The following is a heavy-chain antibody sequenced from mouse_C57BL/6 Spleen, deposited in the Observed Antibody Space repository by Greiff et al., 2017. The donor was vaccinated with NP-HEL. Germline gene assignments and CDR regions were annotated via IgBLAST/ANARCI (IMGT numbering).Heavy chain of an antibody. Sequence: QVQLQQSGAELVRPGASVTLSCKASGYTFTDYEMHWVKQTPVHGLEWIGAIDPETGGTAYNQKFKGKAILTADKSSSTAYMELRSLTSEDSAVYYCTREGAYSNQYYYAMDYWGQGTSVTVSS. V-gene: IGHV1-15*01. CDR1: GYTFTDYE. D-gene: IGHD2-5*01. J-gene: IGHJ4*01. CDR3: TREGAYSNQYYYAMDY. CDR2: IDPETGGT.